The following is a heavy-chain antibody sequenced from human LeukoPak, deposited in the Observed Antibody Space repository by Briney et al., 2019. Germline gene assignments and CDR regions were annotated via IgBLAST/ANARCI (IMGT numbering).Heavy chain of an antibody. CDR3: ARHWNDNGDYVGWFDP. CDR2: ISYSGTT. Sequence: PSETLSLTCAVSGYSISSAYFWGWVRQPPGKGLEWIGSISYSGTTYYKPSLKSRVTISLDTSKNQFSLNLISVTAADTAVYYCARHWNDNGDYVGWFDPWGQGTLVAVSS. CDR1: GYSISSAYF. J-gene: IGHJ5*02. V-gene: IGHV4-38-2*01. D-gene: IGHD4-17*01.